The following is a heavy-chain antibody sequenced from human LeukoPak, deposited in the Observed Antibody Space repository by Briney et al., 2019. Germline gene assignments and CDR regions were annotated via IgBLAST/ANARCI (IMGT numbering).Heavy chain of an antibody. V-gene: IGHV3-7*01. D-gene: IGHD5-12*01. CDR2: INQDGSEK. CDR3: ARDRGFTSFDY. CDR1: GITFSNSW. Sequence: GGSLRLSCAASGITFSNSWMYWVRQAPGKGLEWVANINQDGSEKYYVDSVKGRFTISRDTAKNSLHLQMNSLRAEDTAVYYCARDRGFTSFDYWGQGILVTVSS. J-gene: IGHJ4*02.